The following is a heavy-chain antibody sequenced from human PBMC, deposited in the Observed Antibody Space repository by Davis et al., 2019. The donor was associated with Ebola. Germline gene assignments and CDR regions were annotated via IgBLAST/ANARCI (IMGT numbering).Heavy chain of an antibody. CDR1: GFTFSSYW. D-gene: IGHD3-22*01. V-gene: IGHV3-23*01. J-gene: IGHJ5*02. CDR3: ARDRDYYDRSAYHPRGWFDL. CDR2: ISGSGGST. Sequence: GESLKISCAASGFTFSSYWMSWVRQAPGKGLEWVSGISGSGGSTYYADSVKGRFTISRDNSKNTLYLQMNSLSAEDTAVYYCARDRDYYDRSAYHPRGWFDLWGQGTLVIVSS.